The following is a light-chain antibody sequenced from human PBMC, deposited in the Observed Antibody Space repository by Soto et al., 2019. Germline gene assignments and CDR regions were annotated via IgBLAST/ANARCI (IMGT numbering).Light chain of an antibody. V-gene: IGLV2-14*01. J-gene: IGLJ3*02. CDR1: SSDSRDYNY. CDR2: EVT. Sequence: QSVLTQPASVSGSPGQSITITCSGSSSDSRDYNYVSWYQQLPGKAPKVIIYEVTYRPSGVSDRFSASKSGNTASLTISGLQSADEADYFCAIYTTTSTWVFGGGTKLTVL. CDR3: AIYTTTSTWV.